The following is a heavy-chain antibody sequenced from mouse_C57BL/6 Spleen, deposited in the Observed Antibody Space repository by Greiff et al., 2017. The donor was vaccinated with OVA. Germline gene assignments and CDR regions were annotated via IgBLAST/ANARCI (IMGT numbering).Heavy chain of an antibody. CDR3: AIGPFDY. Sequence: QVQLQQPGAELVKPGASVKMSCKASGYTFTSYWITWVKQRPGQGLEWIGDIYPGSGSTNYNEKFKSKATLTVDKSSSTAYMQLSSLTSEDSAVYYCAIGPFDYWGQGTTLTVSS. J-gene: IGHJ2*01. CDR2: IYPGSGST. CDR1: GYTFTSYW. V-gene: IGHV1-55*01.